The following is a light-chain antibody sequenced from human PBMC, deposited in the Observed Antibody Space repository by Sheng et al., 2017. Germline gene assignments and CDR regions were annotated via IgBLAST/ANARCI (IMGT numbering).Light chain of an antibody. CDR2: GAS. V-gene: IGKV3-20*01. CDR3: QQTYDTVWT. Sequence: EIVLRQSPGTLSLSLGETATLSCRASQTVSSNYLAWYQHKPGQAPRLLIYGASTRATGVPARFSGSASGTDFTLTISSLQPEDFATYYCQQTYDTVWTFGQGTKVEVK. J-gene: IGKJ1*01. CDR1: QTVSSNY.